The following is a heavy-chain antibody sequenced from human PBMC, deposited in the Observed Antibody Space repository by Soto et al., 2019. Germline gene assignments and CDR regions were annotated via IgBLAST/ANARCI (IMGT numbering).Heavy chain of an antibody. Sequence: EVQLVESGGGLVKPGGSLRLSCAVSGFTFSHAWMNWVRQAPGKGLEWVGRIKSKTDGGTIDYAAPVKGRFSISRDDSKNTLYLQRNSLKSEDTAVYFCSIDVDYYWGQGTLVTVSS. J-gene: IGHJ4*02. CDR3: SIDVDYY. D-gene: IGHD2-21*01. V-gene: IGHV3-15*01. CDR2: IKSKTDGGTI. CDR1: GFTFSHAW.